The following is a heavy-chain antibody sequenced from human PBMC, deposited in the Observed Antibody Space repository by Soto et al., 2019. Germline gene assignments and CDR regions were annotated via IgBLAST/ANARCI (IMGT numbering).Heavy chain of an antibody. CDR1: GYTFTSYG. CDR3: ARGGPYGDYYYYGMDV. D-gene: IGHD4-17*01. V-gene: IGHV1-18*01. CDR2: ISAYNGNT. Sequence: SVKVSCKASGYTFTSYGISWVRQAPGQGLEWMGWISAYNGNTNYAQKLQGRVTMTTDTSTSTAYMELRSLRSDDTAVYYCARGGPYGDYYYYGMDVWGQGTTVTVSS. J-gene: IGHJ6*02.